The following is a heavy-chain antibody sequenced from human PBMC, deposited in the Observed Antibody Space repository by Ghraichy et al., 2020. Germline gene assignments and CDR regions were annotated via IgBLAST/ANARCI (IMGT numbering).Heavy chain of an antibody. V-gene: IGHV1-2*06. CDR3: GREWSGYSFDY. D-gene: IGHD3-3*01. Sequence: ASVKVSCKASGYTFTGYYMHWVRQAPGQGLEWMGRINPNSGGTNYAQKFQGRVTMTRDTSISTAYMELSRLRSDDTAVYYCGREWSGYSFDYWGQGTLVTVSS. CDR1: GYTFTGYY. J-gene: IGHJ4*02. CDR2: INPNSGGT.